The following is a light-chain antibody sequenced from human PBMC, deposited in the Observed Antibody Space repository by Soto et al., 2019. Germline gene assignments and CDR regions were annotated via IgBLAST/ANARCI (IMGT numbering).Light chain of an antibody. J-gene: IGKJ4*01. Sequence: DIQMTQSPSSLSGSVGDRVTINCRASQTISSWLAWYQKKTGKAPKLLIYDASNLNSGVPSRFSGSVSGTELNLTISRLHTDDCGTYYCQQPKSYTVTFGGVTKGDIK. CDR3: QQPKSYTVT. CDR1: QTISSW. V-gene: IGKV1-5*01. CDR2: DAS.